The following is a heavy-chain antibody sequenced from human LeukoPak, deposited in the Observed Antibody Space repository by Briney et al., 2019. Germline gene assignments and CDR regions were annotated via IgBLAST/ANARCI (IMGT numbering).Heavy chain of an antibody. CDR2: ISYDESNK. V-gene: IGHV3-30-3*01. CDR3: ARAPEGPFDY. CDR1: GFTFSSYA. J-gene: IGHJ4*02. Sequence: PGGSLRLSCAASGFTFSSYAMHWVRQAPGKGLEWVAVISYDESNKYYADSVKGRFTISRDNSKNTLYLQMNSLRAEDTAVYYCARAPEGPFDYWGQGTLVTVSS.